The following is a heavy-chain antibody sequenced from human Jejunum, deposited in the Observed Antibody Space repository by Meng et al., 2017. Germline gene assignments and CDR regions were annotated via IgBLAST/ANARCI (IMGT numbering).Heavy chain of an antibody. D-gene: IGHD5-24*01. CDR1: GYTLNGFY. V-gene: IGHV1-2*05. J-gene: IGHJ4*02. Sequence: QMQMEQSGAEVRKPGASVTVSSRASGYTLNGFYIHWARQAPGQGLEWMGRINTNTGGTNYAQNFKGSITLTRDTSTVYMEVNRLRSDETDMYYCAGRSYNYDDYFDFWGRGTLVTVSS. CDR3: AGRSYNYDDYFDF. CDR2: INTNTGGT.